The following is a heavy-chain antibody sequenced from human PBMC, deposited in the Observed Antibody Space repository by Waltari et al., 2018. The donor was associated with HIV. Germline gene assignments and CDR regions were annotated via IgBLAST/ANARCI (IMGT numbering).Heavy chain of an antibody. V-gene: IGHV3-11*05. Sequence: QVQLVESGGGLVKPGGSLRLSCAASGFTFSDYYMSWIRPAPGKGLEWVSYISSSSSYTNYADSVKGRFTISRDNAKNSLYLQMNSLRAEDTAVYYCARGEQQLGSIDYWGQGTLVTVSS. J-gene: IGHJ4*02. CDR1: GFTFSDYY. CDR2: ISSSSSYT. CDR3: ARGEQQLGSIDY. D-gene: IGHD6-13*01.